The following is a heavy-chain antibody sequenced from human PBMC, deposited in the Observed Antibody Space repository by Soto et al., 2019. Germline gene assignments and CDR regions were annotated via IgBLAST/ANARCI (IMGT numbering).Heavy chain of an antibody. CDR2: IYHSGST. Sequence: PSETLSLSCAVSGGSISSSNWWSWVRQPPGKGREWIGEIYHSGSTNYNPSLKSRVTISVDKSKNQFSLKMSSVTAADTAVYYCARGPPSSRITIFGVVPFRWFDPWGQGTLVT. J-gene: IGHJ5*02. CDR1: GGSISSSNW. D-gene: IGHD3-3*01. V-gene: IGHV4-4*02. CDR3: ARGPPSSRITIFGVVPFRWFDP.